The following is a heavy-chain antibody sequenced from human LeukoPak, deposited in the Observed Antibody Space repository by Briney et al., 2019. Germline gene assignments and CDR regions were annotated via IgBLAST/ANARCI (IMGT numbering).Heavy chain of an antibody. V-gene: IGHV1-2*02. D-gene: IGHD2-2*01. CDR3: GRKSASRKTSEFDY. J-gene: IGHJ4*02. CDR2: IHPNSGCT. Sequence: ASVKVSCKASGYTFTDYYMNWVRQAPGQGLEWMGWIHPNSGCTNYAQKFQGRVTMTRDTSISTAYMELSRLTLDDTAVYYCGRKSASRKTSEFDYWGQGTLVTVSS. CDR1: GYTFTDYY.